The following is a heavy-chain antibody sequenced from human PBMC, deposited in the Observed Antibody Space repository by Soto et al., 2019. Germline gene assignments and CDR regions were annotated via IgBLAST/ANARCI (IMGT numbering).Heavy chain of an antibody. CDR2: ISYDGSNK. J-gene: IGHJ6*02. V-gene: IGHV3-30*18. CDR3: AKALGLGGMDV. Sequence: GGSLRLSCAASGFTFSSYGMHWVRQAPGKGLEWVAVISYDGSNKYYADSVKGRFTIPRDNSKNTLYLQMNSLRAEDTAVYYCAKALGLGGMDVWGQGTTVTVSS. D-gene: IGHD5-12*01. CDR1: GFTFSSYG.